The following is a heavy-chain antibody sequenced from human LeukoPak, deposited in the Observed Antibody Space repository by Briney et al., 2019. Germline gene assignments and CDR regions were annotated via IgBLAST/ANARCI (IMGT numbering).Heavy chain of an antibody. CDR2: ISSSSSYI. J-gene: IGHJ3*02. V-gene: IGHV3-21*01. D-gene: IGHD3-22*01. CDR3: ARNTMIVVTDAFDI. CDR1: GFTFSSYS. Sequence: KPGGSLRLSCAASGFTFSSYSMNWVRQAPGKGLEWVSSISSSSSYIYYADSVKGRFTISRDNAKNSLYLQMNSLRAEDTAVYYCARNTMIVVTDAFDIWGQGTMVTVSS.